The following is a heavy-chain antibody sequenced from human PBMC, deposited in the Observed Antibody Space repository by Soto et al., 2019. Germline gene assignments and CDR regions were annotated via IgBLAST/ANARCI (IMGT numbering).Heavy chain of an antibody. Sequence: ASVKVSCKASGGTFSSYAISWVRQAPGQGLEWMGWISTYDGYTSYAQSLQGRVTVTTDTSTTTVYLELRSLISDDTAVYYCARGGSSTSSGFDSWGQGTLVTVSS. J-gene: IGHJ4*02. CDR2: ISTYDGYT. CDR1: GGTFSSYA. CDR3: ARGGSSTSSGFDS. D-gene: IGHD2-2*01. V-gene: IGHV1-18*01.